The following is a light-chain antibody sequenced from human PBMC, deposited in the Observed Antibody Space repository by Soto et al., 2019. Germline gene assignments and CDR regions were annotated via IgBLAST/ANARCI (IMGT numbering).Light chain of an antibody. V-gene: IGLV1-47*02. J-gene: IGLJ3*02. CDR2: SNN. Sequence: QSVLTQPPSACGTPGQRVTISCSGSSSNIGSNYVYWYQQLPGTAPKLLIYSNNQRPSGVPDRFSGSKSGTSASLAISGLRSEDEADYYCAAWDDSLSAWVFGGGTKLTVL. CDR1: SSNIGSNY. CDR3: AAWDDSLSAWV.